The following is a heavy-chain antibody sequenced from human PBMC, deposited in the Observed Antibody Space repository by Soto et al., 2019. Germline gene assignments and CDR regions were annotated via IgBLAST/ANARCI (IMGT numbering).Heavy chain of an antibody. CDR2: INAGNGNT. J-gene: IGHJ5*02. CDR3: ARDGGSWYRRENNWFDP. Sequence: ASVKVSCKASGYTFTSYAMHWVRQAPGQRLEWMGWINAGNGNTKYSQKFQGRVTITRDTSASTAYMELSSLRSEDTAAYYCARDGGSWYRRENNWFDPWGQGTLVTVSS. D-gene: IGHD6-13*01. V-gene: IGHV1-3*01. CDR1: GYTFTSYA.